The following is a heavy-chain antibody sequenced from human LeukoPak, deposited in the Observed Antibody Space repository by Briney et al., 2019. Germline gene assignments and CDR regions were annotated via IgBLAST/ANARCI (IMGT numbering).Heavy chain of an antibody. Sequence: PSETLSLTCTVSGGSISSYLWSWIRQPPGKGLEWIGYIYYSGSTNYNPSLKNRVTILVDTSKNQFSLKVSSVTAADTAVYYCARGQYSGSCFDNWGQGSLVTVSS. CDR1: GGSISSYL. V-gene: IGHV4-59*01. J-gene: IGHJ4*02. D-gene: IGHD1-26*01. CDR3: ARGQYSGSCFDN. CDR2: IYYSGST.